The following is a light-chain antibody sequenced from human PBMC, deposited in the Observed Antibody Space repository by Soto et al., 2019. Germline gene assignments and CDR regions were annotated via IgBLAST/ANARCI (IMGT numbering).Light chain of an antibody. V-gene: IGKV1-5*01. CDR1: QSISDW. CDR3: QQSYSTPLT. Sequence: DVQMTQSPSTLSASVGDRVTITCRASQSISDWLAWFQQKPGQAPRLLIYDASSLQSGVPSRFSGSGSGTEFTLTINSLQPDDFASYFCQQSYSTPLTFGGGTKVEIK. CDR2: DAS. J-gene: IGKJ4*01.